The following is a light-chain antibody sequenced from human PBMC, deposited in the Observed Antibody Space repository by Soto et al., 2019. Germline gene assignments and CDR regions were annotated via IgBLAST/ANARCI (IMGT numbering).Light chain of an antibody. V-gene: IGLV1-40*01. CDR3: QSYDSSLGGWV. Sequence: QSVLTQPPSVSGAPGQRVTISRTGSSSNIGAGYNVHWYQQLPGTAPKLLIYGNSNRPSGVPDRFSGSKSGTSASLAITGLQAEDEADYYCQSYDSSLGGWVFGGGTKLTAL. CDR2: GNS. J-gene: IGLJ3*02. CDR1: SSNIGAGYN.